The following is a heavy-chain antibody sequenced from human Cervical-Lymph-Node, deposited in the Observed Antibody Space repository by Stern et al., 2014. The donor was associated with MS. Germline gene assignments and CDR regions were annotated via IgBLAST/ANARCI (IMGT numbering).Heavy chain of an antibody. CDR2: IRTKATSYTT. J-gene: IGHJ3*02. Sequence: EMQLGESGGDLVQPGGSLRLSCAASGFTFSDQYMDWVRQAPGKGLEWVARIRTKATSYTTEYAASVKGRFTISRDDSESSLYLHMNSLNAEDTAIYFCARDSTKYAFDMWGQGTMVTVSS. V-gene: IGHV3-72*01. CDR3: ARDSTKYAFDM. CDR1: GFTFSDQY.